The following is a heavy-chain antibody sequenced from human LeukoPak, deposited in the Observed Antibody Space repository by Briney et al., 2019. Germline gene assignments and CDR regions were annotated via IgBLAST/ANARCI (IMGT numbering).Heavy chain of an antibody. CDR3: ARDWMWERVDLDC. V-gene: IGHV3-74*01. D-gene: IGHD1-26*01. J-gene: IGHJ4*02. Sequence: PGGSLRLSCAASGFTFTGYWIYWVRQVPGKGLEWVSWIKGDGTATGFADSVKGRFTGSRDNAKNTMYLQMNSLRADDTAVYYCARDWMWERVDLDCWGQGALVTVSS. CDR2: IKGDGTAT. CDR1: GFTFTGYW.